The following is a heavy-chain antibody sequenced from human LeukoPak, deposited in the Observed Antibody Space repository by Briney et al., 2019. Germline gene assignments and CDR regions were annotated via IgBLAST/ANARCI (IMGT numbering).Heavy chain of an antibody. V-gene: IGHV1-18*01. CDR2: ISAYNGNT. CDR1: GYTFTSYG. J-gene: IGHJ4*02. D-gene: IGHD6-13*01. Sequence: ASVKVSCKASGYTFTSYGISWVRQAPGQGLEWMGWISAYNGNTNYAQKLQCRVTMTTHTSTSTAYMELRSLRSDDTAVYYCARGSIAAAGYYFDYWGQGTLVTVSS. CDR3: ARGSIAAAGYYFDY.